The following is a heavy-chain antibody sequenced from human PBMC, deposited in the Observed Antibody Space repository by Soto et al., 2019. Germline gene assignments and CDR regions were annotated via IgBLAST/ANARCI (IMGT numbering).Heavy chain of an antibody. J-gene: IGHJ4*02. CDR2: IIPISGTT. Sequence: QVQLVQSGAEVKRPESSMKVSCKPSGGTFNNYAINWVRQAPGQGLEWMGAIIPISGTTKYAQKFQGRVTITADKSTSTVYMDLSSLRSEGTAVYYCARWGGLSCSGAVCFKKPFDYWGQGTLVTVSS. CDR1: GGTFNNYA. D-gene: IGHD2-8*02. CDR3: ARWGGLSCSGAVCFKKPFDY. V-gene: IGHV1-69*06.